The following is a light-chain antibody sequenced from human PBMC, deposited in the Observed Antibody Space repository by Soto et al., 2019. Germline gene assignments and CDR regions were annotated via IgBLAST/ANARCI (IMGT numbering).Light chain of an antibody. J-gene: IGLJ2*01. CDR3: SSYTSGSTLVV. V-gene: IGLV2-14*01. CDR1: SSDVGGYNY. CDR2: EVS. Sequence: QSALTQPASVSGSPGQSITISRTGTSSDVGGYNYVSWYQQHPGKAPKLMIYEVSNRPSGVSHRFSGSKSGNTASLTISGLQAEDEADYYCSSYTSGSTLVVFGGGTKLTVL.